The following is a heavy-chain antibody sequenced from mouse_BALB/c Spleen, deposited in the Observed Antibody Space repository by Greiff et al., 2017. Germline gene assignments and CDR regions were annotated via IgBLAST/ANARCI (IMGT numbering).Heavy chain of an antibody. CDR2: ISTYYGDA. CDR3: ARVDYGTSAMDY. Sequence: QVQLQQSGAELVRPGVSVKISCKGSGYTFTDYAMHWVKQSHAKGLEWIGVISTYYGDASYNQKFKGKATMTVDKSSSTAYMELARLTSEDSAIYYCARVDYGTSAMDYWGQGTSVTVSS. J-gene: IGHJ4*01. CDR1: GYTFTDYA. D-gene: IGHD1-1*01. V-gene: IGHV1S137*01.